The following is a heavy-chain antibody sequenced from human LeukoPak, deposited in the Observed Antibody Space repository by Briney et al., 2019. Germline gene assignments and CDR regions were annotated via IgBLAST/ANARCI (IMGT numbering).Heavy chain of an antibody. D-gene: IGHD3-10*01. V-gene: IGHV3-66*01. CDR1: GFTVSSNY. CDR3: ARAPMVRGVPSDY. CDR2: IYSGGST. J-gene: IGHJ4*02. Sequence: AGGSLRLSCAASGFTVSSNYMSWVRQAPGKGLEWVSVIYSGGSTYYADSVRGRFTISRDNSKNTLYPQMNSLRAEDTAVYYCARAPMVRGVPSDYWGQGTLVTVSS.